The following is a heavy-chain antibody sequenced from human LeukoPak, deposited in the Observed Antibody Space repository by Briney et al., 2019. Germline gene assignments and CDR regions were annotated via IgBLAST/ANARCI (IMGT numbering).Heavy chain of an antibody. Sequence: PGGSLRLSCAASEFTFSTYAMSWVRQAPGKGLEWVSGISGDGGITYYAGSVRGRFTISRDNSKNTLFLQMNSLRAEDTAIYYCAKSSAPGGYYYYGMDVWGQGTTVTASS. CDR3: AKSSAPGGYYYYGMDV. J-gene: IGHJ6*02. CDR2: ISGDGGIT. V-gene: IGHV3-23*01. D-gene: IGHD6-19*01. CDR1: EFTFSTYA.